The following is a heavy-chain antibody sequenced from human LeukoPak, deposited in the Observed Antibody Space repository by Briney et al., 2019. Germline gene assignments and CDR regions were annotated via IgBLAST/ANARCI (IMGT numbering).Heavy chain of an antibody. V-gene: IGHV3-48*01. CDR1: GFTFSSYS. D-gene: IGHD2-2*01. CDR2: I. Sequence: GGSLRLSCAASGFTFSSYSMNWVRQAPGKGLEWVSYIYYADSVMGRFTISRDNAKDSLYLQMNSLRAEDTAVYYCAKVYDNQLLFNWFDPWGQGTLVTVSS. J-gene: IGHJ5*02. CDR3: AKVYDNQLLFNWFDP.